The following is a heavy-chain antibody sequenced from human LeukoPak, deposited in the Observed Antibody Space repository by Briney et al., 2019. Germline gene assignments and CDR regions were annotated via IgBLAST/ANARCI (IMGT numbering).Heavy chain of an antibody. CDR2: IYYSGST. CDR3: AAKERRWMVRGVPFDY. J-gene: IGHJ4*02. CDR1: GGSISSSSYY. D-gene: IGHD3-10*01. V-gene: IGHV4-39*07. Sequence: SGTLSLTCTVSGGSISSSSYYWGWIRQPPGKGLEWIGSIYYSGSTYYNPSLKSRVTISVDTSKNQFSLKLSSVTAADTAVYYCAAKERRWMVRGVPFDYWGQGTLVTVSS.